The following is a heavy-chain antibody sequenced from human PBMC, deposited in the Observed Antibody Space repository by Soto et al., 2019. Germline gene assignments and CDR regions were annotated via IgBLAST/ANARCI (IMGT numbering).Heavy chain of an antibody. J-gene: IGHJ5*02. Sequence: GASVKVSCKASGYTFTSYGISWVRQAPGQGLEWMGWISAYNGNTNYAQKLQGRVTMTTDTSTSTAYMELRSLRSDDTAVYYCARDLEVVAATPIWFDPWGQGTLVTVSS. CDR2: ISAYNGNT. D-gene: IGHD2-15*01. CDR1: GYTFTSYG. CDR3: ARDLEVVAATPIWFDP. V-gene: IGHV1-18*04.